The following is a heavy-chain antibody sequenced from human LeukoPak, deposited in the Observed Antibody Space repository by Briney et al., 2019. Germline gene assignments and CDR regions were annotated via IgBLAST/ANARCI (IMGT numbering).Heavy chain of an antibody. CDR2: IHYDGINK. Sequence: GGSLRISCAASGFTLSSYGMHWVRQAPGKGLEWVTFIHYDGINKYYTDSVKGRFAISRDISKNTLCLQMNSLRAEDTAVYFCAKASYSGYDPIDSWGQGTLVTVSS. CDR1: GFTLSSYG. V-gene: IGHV3-30*02. CDR3: AKASYSGYDPIDS. J-gene: IGHJ4*02. D-gene: IGHD5-12*01.